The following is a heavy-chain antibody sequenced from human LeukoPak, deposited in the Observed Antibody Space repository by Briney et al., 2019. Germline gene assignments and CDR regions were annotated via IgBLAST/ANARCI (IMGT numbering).Heavy chain of an antibody. D-gene: IGHD5-24*01. V-gene: IGHV3-11*06. CDR3: ASGIRDGYSIFDY. Sequence: GGSLRLSCAASGFTLRDYYMTWIRQAPGKGLGWVSCISSSGTYTNYADSVKGRFTISRDNAKNSLYLQMNSLRAEDTAVYYCASGIRDGYSIFDYWGQGTLVTVSS. CDR1: GFTLRDYY. J-gene: IGHJ4*02. CDR2: ISSSGTYT.